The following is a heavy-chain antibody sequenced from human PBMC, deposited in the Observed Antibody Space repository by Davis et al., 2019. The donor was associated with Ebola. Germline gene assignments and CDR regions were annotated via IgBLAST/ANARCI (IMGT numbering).Heavy chain of an antibody. D-gene: IGHD3-10*01. CDR2: ISHDGSHK. Sequence: PGGSLRLSCAVSGFTFTTYAMHWVRQAPGKGLEWVTVISHDGSHKYYADSVKGQFTISRDNSKNTLYLQMNTLRAEDTAVYYCARSLTMVQGVEGYWGQGTLVTVSS. V-gene: IGHV3-30*04. CDR3: ARSLTMVQGVEGY. J-gene: IGHJ4*02. CDR1: GFTFTTYA.